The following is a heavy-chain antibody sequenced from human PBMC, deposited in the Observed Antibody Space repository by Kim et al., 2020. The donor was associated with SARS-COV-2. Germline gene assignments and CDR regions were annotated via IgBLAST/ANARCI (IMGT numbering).Heavy chain of an antibody. CDR2: IYYSGST. D-gene: IGHD3-3*01. V-gene: IGHV4-39*07. Sequence: SETLSLTCTVSGGSISSSSYYWGWIRQPPGKGLEWIGSIYYSGSTYYNPSLKSRVTISVDTSKNQFSLKLSSVTAADTAVYYCARDGGITIFGVAPRFDPWGQGTLVTVSS. CDR1: GGSISSSSYY. J-gene: IGHJ5*02. CDR3: ARDGGITIFGVAPRFDP.